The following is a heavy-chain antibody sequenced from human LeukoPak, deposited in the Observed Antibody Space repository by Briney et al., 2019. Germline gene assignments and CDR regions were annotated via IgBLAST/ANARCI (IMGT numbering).Heavy chain of an antibody. D-gene: IGHD6-13*01. Sequence: GGSLRLSCAASGFTFSSYGMHWVRQAPGKGLEWVAVIWYDGSNKYYADSVKGRFTISRDNSKNTLYLQMNSLRAEDTAVYYCAASFYPYRQQLATRPFDYWGQGTLVTVSS. V-gene: IGHV3-33*01. J-gene: IGHJ4*02. CDR2: IWYDGSNK. CDR1: GFTFSSYG. CDR3: AASFYPYRQQLATRPFDY.